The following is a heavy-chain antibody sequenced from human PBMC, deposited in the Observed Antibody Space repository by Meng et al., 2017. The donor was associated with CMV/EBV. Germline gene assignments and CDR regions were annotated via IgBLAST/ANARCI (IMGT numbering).Heavy chain of an antibody. Sequence: TFGSYAMSGDRQAPGKGLEWVSAISGSGGSTYYADSVKGRFTISRDNSKNTLYLQMNSLRAEDTAVYYCAKGTPDIVVVVAANGPFDYWGQGTLVTVSS. V-gene: IGHV3-23*01. D-gene: IGHD2-15*01. CDR3: AKGTPDIVVVVAANGPFDY. CDR1: TFGSYA. J-gene: IGHJ4*02. CDR2: ISGSGGST.